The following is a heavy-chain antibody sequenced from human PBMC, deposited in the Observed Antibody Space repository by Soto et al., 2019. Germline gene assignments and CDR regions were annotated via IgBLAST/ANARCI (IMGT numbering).Heavy chain of an antibody. CDR3: AKDTKNTRGRFLEWLSAYYFDY. J-gene: IGHJ4*02. V-gene: IGHV3-23*01. Sequence: EVQLLESGGGLVQPGGSLRLSCAASGFTFSSYAMSWVRQAPGKGLEWVSAISGSGGRTYYSDSVKGRFTISRDNSKNTLYLQMNSLRAEDTAVYYCAKDTKNTRGRFLEWLSAYYFDYWGQGSLVTVSS. CDR2: ISGSGGRT. D-gene: IGHD3-3*01. CDR1: GFTFSSYA.